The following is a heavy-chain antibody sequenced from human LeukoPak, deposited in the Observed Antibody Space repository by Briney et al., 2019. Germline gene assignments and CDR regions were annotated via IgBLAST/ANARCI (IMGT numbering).Heavy chain of an antibody. CDR2: ISAYNGNK. CDR3: ARVVAELWFFDY. Sequence: ASVKVSCKASGYTFTSYGISWVRQAPGQGLEWMGWISAYNGNKNYAQKLQGRVTMTTDTSTSTAYRELRSLRSGDTAVYYCARVVAELWFFDYWGQGPLVTVSS. CDR1: GYTFTSYG. J-gene: IGHJ4*02. V-gene: IGHV1-18*01. D-gene: IGHD5-18*01.